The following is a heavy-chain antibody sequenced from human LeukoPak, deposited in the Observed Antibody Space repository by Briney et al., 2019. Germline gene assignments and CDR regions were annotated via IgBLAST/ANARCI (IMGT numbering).Heavy chain of an antibody. CDR1: GFTFSSYS. V-gene: IGHV3-23*01. D-gene: IGHD6-13*01. J-gene: IGHJ4*02. CDR2: ISGSGGST. Sequence: GGSLRLSCAASGFTFSSYSMNWVRQAPGKGLEWVSAISGSGGSTYYADSVKGRFTISRDNSKNTLYLQMNSLRAEDTAVYYCAKDSSSWHRETHFDYWGQGTLVTVSS. CDR3: AKDSSSWHRETHFDY.